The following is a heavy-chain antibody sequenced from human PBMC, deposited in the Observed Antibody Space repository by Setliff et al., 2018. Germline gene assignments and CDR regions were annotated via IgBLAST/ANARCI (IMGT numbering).Heavy chain of an antibody. V-gene: IGHV4-4*07. CDR2: IYTSGST. D-gene: IGHD2-8*01. CDR1: GGSLTTYY. J-gene: IGHJ4*02. Sequence: SETLSLTCTVSGGSLTTYYWSWIRQPAGKGLEWIGHIYTSGSTNYNPSLKTRVTISVDTSKNQFSLNLTSVTAADTAVYYCAREGFYCTNGVCYRPFDYWGQGTLVTVSS. CDR3: AREGFYCTNGVCYRPFDY.